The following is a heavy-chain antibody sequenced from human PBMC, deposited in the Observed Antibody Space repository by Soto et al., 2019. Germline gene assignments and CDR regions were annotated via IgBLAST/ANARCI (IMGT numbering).Heavy chain of an antibody. D-gene: IGHD6-13*01. Sequence: PSETLSLTCTVYGVSFRAYYWSWIRQPPGKGLEWIGEISHSGSTYYNPSLKSRVTMSVDTSENQFSLTLHSVTAADTAVYYCASYSSRLQNWFDPWGQGTLVTVSS. CDR2: ISHSGST. CDR3: ASYSSRLQNWFDP. V-gene: IGHV4-34*01. CDR1: GVSFRAYY. J-gene: IGHJ5*02.